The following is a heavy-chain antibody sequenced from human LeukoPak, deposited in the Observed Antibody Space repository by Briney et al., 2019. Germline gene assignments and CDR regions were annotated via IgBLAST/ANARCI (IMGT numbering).Heavy chain of an antibody. CDR1: GYTLTELS. V-gene: IGHV1-24*01. D-gene: IGHD1-26*01. CDR3: TTAAVGAPINT. CDR2: FDPEDGET. Sequence: ASVKVSCKVSGYTLTELSMHWVRQAPGKGLEWMGGFDPEDGETIYAQKFQGRVTMTEDTSTDTAYVEPSSLRSEDTAVYYCTTAAVGAPINTWGQGTLVTVSS. J-gene: IGHJ5*02.